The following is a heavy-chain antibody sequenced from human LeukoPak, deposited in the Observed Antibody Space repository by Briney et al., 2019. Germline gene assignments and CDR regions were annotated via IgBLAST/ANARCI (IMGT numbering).Heavy chain of an antibody. CDR1: GFTFSSYG. D-gene: IGHD4-17*01. J-gene: IGHJ4*02. CDR2: IWYDGSNK. CDR3: ARGKYGDYVFDY. V-gene: IGHV3-33*01. Sequence: GGSLRLSCAASGFTFSSYGMHWVRQAPGKGLEWVAVIWYDGSNKYYADSVKGRFTISRDNSKNTLYLQMNSLRAEDTAVYYCARGKYGDYVFDYWGQGTLVTVSS.